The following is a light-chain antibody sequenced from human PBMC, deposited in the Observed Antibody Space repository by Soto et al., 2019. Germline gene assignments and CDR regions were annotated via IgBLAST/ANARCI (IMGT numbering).Light chain of an antibody. CDR2: INSDGSH. CDR1: SGHSTYA. V-gene: IGLV4-69*01. J-gene: IGLJ3*02. CDR3: QTWVTGPPWV. Sequence: QPVLTQSPSASASLGASVKLTCTLSSGHSTYAIAWHQQQPEKGPRYLMKINSDGSHNKGDGIPDRFSGSSSGAERYLTISSLQSEDEAYYYCQTWVTGPPWVFGGGTKLTVL.